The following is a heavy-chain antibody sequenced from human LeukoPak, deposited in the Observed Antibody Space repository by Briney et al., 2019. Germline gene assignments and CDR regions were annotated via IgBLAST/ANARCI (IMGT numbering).Heavy chain of an antibody. Sequence: GGSLRLSCAASGFTFNNYAMSWVRQAPGKGLEWVGRVKSKTDGGTTDYAAPVKGRFTISRDDSKNTLYLQMNSLKTEDTAVYYCTTEGIAVAAAFDYWGQGTLVTVSS. CDR2: VKSKTDGGTT. CDR3: TTEGIAVAAAFDY. CDR1: GFTFNNYA. D-gene: IGHD6-19*01. V-gene: IGHV3-15*01. J-gene: IGHJ4*02.